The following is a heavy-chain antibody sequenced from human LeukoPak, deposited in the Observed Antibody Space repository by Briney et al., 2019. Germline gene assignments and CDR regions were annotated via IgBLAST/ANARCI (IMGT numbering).Heavy chain of an antibody. Sequence: SETLSLTCTVSGGSISNYYWSWLRQPPGKGLEWIGYIHYSGSTNYNFSLKSRVTISVDTSKSQFSLKLSSVTAADTAAYYCARGAGWYEYWGQGTLVTVSS. CDR3: ARGAGWYEY. V-gene: IGHV4-59*01. J-gene: IGHJ4*02. CDR1: GGSISNYY. D-gene: IGHD6-19*01. CDR2: IHYSGST.